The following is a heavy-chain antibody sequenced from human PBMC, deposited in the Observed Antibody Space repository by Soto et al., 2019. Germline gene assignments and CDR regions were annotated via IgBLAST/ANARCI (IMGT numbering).Heavy chain of an antibody. V-gene: IGHV3-30*18. CDR2: ISYDGSNK. Sequence: QVQLVESGGGVVQPGRSLRLSCAASGFTSSSYGMHWVRQAPGKGLEWVAVISYDGSNKYYADSVKGRFTISRDNSKNTLYLQMNSLRAEDTAVYYCAKDRALLRFLEWLLDDAFDIWGQGTMVTVSS. CDR3: AKDRALLRFLEWLLDDAFDI. CDR1: GFTSSSYG. D-gene: IGHD3-3*01. J-gene: IGHJ3*02.